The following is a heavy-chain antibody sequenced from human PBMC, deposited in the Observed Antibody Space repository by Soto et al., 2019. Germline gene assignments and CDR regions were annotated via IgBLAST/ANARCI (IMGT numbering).Heavy chain of an antibody. Sequence: GXSVKGSCKASGYTFTSYGIIWVRQAPGQGLEWMGWISAYNGNTNYAQKLQGRVTMTTDTSTSTAYMELRSLRSDDTAVYYCARFVHIVTICSRTSCYLLAGMDVWGQGTTVTVSS. CDR2: ISAYNGNT. CDR1: GYTFTSYG. J-gene: IGHJ6*02. V-gene: IGHV1-18*01. D-gene: IGHD2-2*01. CDR3: ARFVHIVTICSRTSCYLLAGMDV.